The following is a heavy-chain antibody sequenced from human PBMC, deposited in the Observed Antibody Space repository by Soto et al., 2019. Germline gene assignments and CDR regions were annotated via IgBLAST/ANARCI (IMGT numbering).Heavy chain of an antibody. J-gene: IGHJ6*02. V-gene: IGHV3-7*05. Sequence: GGSLRVSCAAAGFTFSSYWMSWVRQAPGKGLEWVANIKQDGSEKYYVDSVKGRFTISRDNAKNSLYLQMNSLRAEDTAVYYCARVNLYYDFWSGQNGYGMDVWGQGTTVTVSS. CDR1: GFTFSSYW. D-gene: IGHD3-3*01. CDR3: ARVNLYYDFWSGQNGYGMDV. CDR2: IKQDGSEK.